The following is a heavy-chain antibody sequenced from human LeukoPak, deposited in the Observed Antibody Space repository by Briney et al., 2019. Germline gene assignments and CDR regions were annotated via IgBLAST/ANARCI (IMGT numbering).Heavy chain of an antibody. Sequence: SETLSLTCTVSGGSISSYYWSWIRQPPGKGLEWIGYFYTSGSSNYNPSLKSRVTLSLDTSKSQFSLKLSSVTAADTAVYYCARHPNYYYYYMDVWGQGTTVTVSS. J-gene: IGHJ6*03. V-gene: IGHV4-59*08. CDR2: FYTSGSS. CDR3: ARHPNYYYYYMDV. CDR1: GGSISSYY.